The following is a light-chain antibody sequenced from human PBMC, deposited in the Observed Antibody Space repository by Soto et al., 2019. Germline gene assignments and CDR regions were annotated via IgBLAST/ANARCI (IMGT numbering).Light chain of an antibody. CDR2: DVS. CDR1: SSDVGGYNY. V-gene: IGLV2-14*01. J-gene: IGLJ1*01. CDR3: SSYTISNTLV. Sequence: QSALTQPASVSGSPGQSITISCTGTSSDVGGYNYVSWYQQYPGKAPKLMIYDVSNRPLGVSNRFSGSKSGNTASLTISGLQAEDEDDYYCSSYTISNTLVFGSGTKLTVL.